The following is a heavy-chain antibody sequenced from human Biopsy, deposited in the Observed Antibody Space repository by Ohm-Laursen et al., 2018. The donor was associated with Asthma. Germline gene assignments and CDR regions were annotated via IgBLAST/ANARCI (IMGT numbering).Heavy chain of an antibody. D-gene: IGHD6-19*01. V-gene: IGHV1-69*01. CDR3: ARCQVGYSSGWSLLLKKIYYSGMDV. J-gene: IGHJ6*02. Sequence: SSVKVSCKVPGGTFSNFAISWVRQAPGQGLEWLGGIMTVFGTTNYAQKFQGRVAITADESTSTAYMEVTSLRSGDTAIYYCARCQVGYSSGWSLLLKKIYYSGMDVWGQGTAVTVSS. CDR2: IMTVFGTT. CDR1: GGTFSNFA.